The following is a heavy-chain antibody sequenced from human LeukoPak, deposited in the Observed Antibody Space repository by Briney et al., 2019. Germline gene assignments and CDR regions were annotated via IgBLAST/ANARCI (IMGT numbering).Heavy chain of an antibody. J-gene: IGHJ4*02. Sequence: PGGSLRLSCAASGFTVSSNYMSWVRQAPGKGLEWGSAISGSGGSTYYADSVKGRFTISRDNSKNTLYLHMNTLRAEDTAVYYCQKAGGSGVQLWPRPFDYWGQGTLVTVSS. CDR3: QKAGGSGVQLWPRPFDY. CDR1: GFTVSSNY. D-gene: IGHD5-18*01. CDR2: ISGSGGST. V-gene: IGHV3-23*01.